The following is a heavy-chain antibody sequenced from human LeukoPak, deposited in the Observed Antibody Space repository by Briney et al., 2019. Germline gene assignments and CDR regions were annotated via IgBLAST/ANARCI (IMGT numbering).Heavy chain of an antibody. CDR1: TGSIRGDGYY. Sequence: SETLSLTCTVSTGSIRGDGYYWSWIRQHPGKGLEWLGHINSNGETHYNPSLKSRLTISVDTSKSQFSLELSSATAADTAVYYCARADLAGYQEDFDFWGQGALVTVSS. CDR3: ARADLAGYQEDFDF. D-gene: IGHD3-9*01. V-gene: IGHV4-31*03. J-gene: IGHJ4*02. CDR2: INSNGET.